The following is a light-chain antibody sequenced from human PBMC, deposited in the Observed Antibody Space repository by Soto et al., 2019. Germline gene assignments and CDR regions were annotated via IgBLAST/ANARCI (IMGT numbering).Light chain of an antibody. J-gene: IGKJ1*01. CDR1: QSVSNSF. CDR3: QQRSNWPPT. CDR2: AAS. Sequence: EVVLTQSPGTLSLSPGERASLSCRASQSVSNSFLAWYQQKAGQSPRLLIYAASARAIGIPGRFSGSGSGTDFTLTISRLEPEDFAVYYCQQRSNWPPTFGQGTKVDIK. V-gene: IGKV3D-20*02.